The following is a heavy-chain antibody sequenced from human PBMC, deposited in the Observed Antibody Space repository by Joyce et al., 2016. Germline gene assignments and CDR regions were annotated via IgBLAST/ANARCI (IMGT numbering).Heavy chain of an antibody. V-gene: IGHV3-23*01. CDR2: SSSSGGST. CDR1: RFAFSSYA. Sequence: VQLLESGGGLVQPGGSLRLSCAASRFAFSSYAMSWVRQAPGKGLEWVSTSSSSGGSTYYADSVKGRFTISRDNSENTLYLQMNSLRAGDTAVYYCAKDQDYGDYSVDYWGQGTLVTVSS. D-gene: IGHD4-17*01. J-gene: IGHJ4*02. CDR3: AKDQDYGDYSVDY.